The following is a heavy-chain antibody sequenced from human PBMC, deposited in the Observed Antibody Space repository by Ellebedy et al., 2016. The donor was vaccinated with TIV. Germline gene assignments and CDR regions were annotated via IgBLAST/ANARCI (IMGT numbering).Heavy chain of an antibody. CDR3: ARKGPFGYDTSGFSDY. V-gene: IGHV1-18*01. CDR1: GYTFTSFG. D-gene: IGHD3-22*01. CDR2: ISAYNGDT. Sequence: ASVKVSCKASGYTFTSFGILWVRQAPGQGLECMGWISAYNGDTNYAAKLQGRVTMTTDTFTSTAFMELRSLRSDDTAVYYCARKGPFGYDTSGFSDYWGQGTLITVSS. J-gene: IGHJ4*02.